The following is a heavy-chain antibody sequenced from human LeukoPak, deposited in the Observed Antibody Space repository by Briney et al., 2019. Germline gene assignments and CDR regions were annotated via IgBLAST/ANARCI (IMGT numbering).Heavy chain of an antibody. Sequence: ASVKVSCKASGYTFTDYYMHWVRQAPGQGLEWMGWINPNSGGTSYAQKFQGRVTMTRDTSISTAYMELSRLRSDDTAVYYCATPVAGIDRDLDAFDIWGQGTMVTVSS. CDR1: GYTFTDYY. CDR3: ATPVAGIDRDLDAFDI. V-gene: IGHV1-2*02. J-gene: IGHJ3*02. CDR2: INPNSGGT. D-gene: IGHD6-19*01.